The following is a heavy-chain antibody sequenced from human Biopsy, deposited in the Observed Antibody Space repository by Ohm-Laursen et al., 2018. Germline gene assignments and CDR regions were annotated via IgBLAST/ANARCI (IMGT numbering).Heavy chain of an antibody. Sequence: LSLTCTVSGGSISSYYRSWIRQPPGTGLEWIGYIYYTGSTNYNPSLKGRVTISVDTSMNHLSLRMTTVTAADTAVYYCARHAPSYSGSYWRYFDLWGRGTLVTVSS. J-gene: IGHJ2*01. V-gene: IGHV4-59*08. CDR2: IYYTGST. CDR3: ARHAPSYSGSYWRYFDL. CDR1: GGSISSYY. D-gene: IGHD1-26*01.